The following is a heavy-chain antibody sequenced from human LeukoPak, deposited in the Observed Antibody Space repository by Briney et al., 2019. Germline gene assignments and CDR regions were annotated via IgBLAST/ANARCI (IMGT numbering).Heavy chain of an antibody. CDR2: ISWNSGSI. CDR3: AKGLQTGGWTDACDI. J-gene: IGHJ3*02. V-gene: IGHV3-9*01. CDR1: GFTVDDYA. Sequence: GGSRRLSCAASGFTVDDYAMHWVWQAPGKGLEWVSGISWNSGSIGYADSVKGRFTISRDNAKNSLYLQMNSLRAEDTALYYCAKGLQTGGWTDACDIWVQGTMVTVSS. D-gene: IGHD6-19*01.